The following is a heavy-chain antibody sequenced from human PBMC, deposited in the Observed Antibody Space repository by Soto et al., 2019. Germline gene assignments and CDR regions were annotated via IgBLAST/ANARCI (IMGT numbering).Heavy chain of an antibody. Sequence: PGGSLRLSCAASGFTFSSYSMNWVRQAPGKGLEWVSSISRSAGNTYYADSVKGRFTISRDNAKNSMYLQMNSLRAEDTAVYYCARDQVPGLDAFAIWGQGTMVTDSS. CDR3: ARDQVPGLDAFAI. CDR1: GFTFSSYS. CDR2: ISRSAGNT. V-gene: IGHV3-21*01. J-gene: IGHJ3*02.